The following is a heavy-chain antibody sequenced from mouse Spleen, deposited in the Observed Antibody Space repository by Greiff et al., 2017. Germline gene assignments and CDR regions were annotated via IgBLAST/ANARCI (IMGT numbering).Heavy chain of an antibody. CDR1: GFTFSDYY. CDR3: ARDAGYYGYFDV. CDR2: SRNKANDYTT. Sequence: EVKVVESGGGLVQSGRSLRLSCATSGFTFSDYYMEWVRQAPGKGLEWIAASRNKANDYTTEYSASVKGRFIVSRDTSQSILYLQMNALRAEDTAIYYCARDAGYYGYFDVWGTGTTVTVSS. V-gene: IGHV7-1*01. J-gene: IGHJ1*03. D-gene: IGHD2-2*01.